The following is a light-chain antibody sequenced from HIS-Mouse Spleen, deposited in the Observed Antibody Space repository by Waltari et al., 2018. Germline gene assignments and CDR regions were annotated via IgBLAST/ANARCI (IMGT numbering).Light chain of an antibody. CDR2: EGS. V-gene: IGLV2-23*03. Sequence: QSALTQPASVSGSPGQSITISCTGTSSDVGSYNLVPWYQQHPGKAPKLMIYEGSKRPSGVSNRVSGSKYGNTASLTISGLQAEDEADYYCCSYAGSSTFEVFGGGTKLTVL. J-gene: IGLJ2*01. CDR1: SSDVGSYNL. CDR3: CSYAGSSTFEV.